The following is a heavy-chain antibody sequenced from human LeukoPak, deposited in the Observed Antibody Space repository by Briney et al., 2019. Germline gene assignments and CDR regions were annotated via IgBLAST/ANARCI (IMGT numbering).Heavy chain of an antibody. Sequence: SETLSLTCTVSGGSISSSSYYWGWIRQPPGKGLEWIGSIYYSGSTYYNPSLKSRVTISVDTSKNQFSLKLSSVTAADTAVYYCARAGYGDYVPIDYWGQGTLVTVSS. J-gene: IGHJ4*02. CDR2: IYYSGST. V-gene: IGHV4-39*07. CDR1: GGSISSSSYY. D-gene: IGHD4-17*01. CDR3: ARAGYGDYVPIDY.